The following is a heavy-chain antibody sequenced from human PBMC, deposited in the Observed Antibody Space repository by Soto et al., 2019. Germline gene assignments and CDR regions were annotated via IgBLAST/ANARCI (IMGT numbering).Heavy chain of an antibody. CDR3: AKCPGVAAAGPPFDP. V-gene: IGHV3-30*18. CDR2: ISYDGSNK. Sequence: GGSLRLSCAASGFTFSTYAMGWVRQAPGKGLEWVAVISYDGSNKYYADSVKGRFTISRDNSKNTLYLQMNSLRAEDTAVYYCAKCPGVAAAGPPFDPWGQGTLVTVSS. D-gene: IGHD6-13*01. J-gene: IGHJ5*02. CDR1: GFTFSTYA.